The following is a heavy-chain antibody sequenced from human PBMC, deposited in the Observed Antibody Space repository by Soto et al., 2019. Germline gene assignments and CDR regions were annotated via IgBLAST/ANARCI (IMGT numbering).Heavy chain of an antibody. CDR2: IYYNGIT. CDR1: GDSITHGDYY. Sequence: QVSLQESGPGLVKPSQTLSLTCVVSGDSITHGDYYWSWIRQPPGKDLEWIADIYYNGITHYNPSLKSRVTISLDPSKNHFSLKMTSVTGADTAVYSCARGIQEGFDPWGQGTLVTVSS. J-gene: IGHJ5*02. V-gene: IGHV4-30-4*01. CDR3: ARGIQEGFDP. D-gene: IGHD5-18*01.